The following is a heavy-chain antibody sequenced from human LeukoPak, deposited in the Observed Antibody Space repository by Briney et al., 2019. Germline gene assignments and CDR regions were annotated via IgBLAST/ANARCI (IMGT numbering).Heavy chain of an antibody. V-gene: IGHV1-69*01. J-gene: IGHJ3*02. CDR1: GGTFSSYA. D-gene: IGHD2-15*01. CDR2: IIPIFGTA. CDR3: ARARPDIVVVVAVTNGPDAFDI. Sequence: ASVKVSCKASGGTFSSYAISWVRQAPGQGLEWMGGIIPIFGTANYAQKFQGRVTITADESTSTAYMELSSLRSEDTAVYYCARARPDIVVVVAVTNGPDAFDIWGQGTMVTVSS.